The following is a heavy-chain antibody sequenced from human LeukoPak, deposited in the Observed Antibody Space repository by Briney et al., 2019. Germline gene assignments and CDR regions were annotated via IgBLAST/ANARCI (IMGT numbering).Heavy chain of an antibody. CDR2: INPKSGGT. CDR1: LYTFTGYY. V-gene: IGHV1-2*02. J-gene: IGHJ5*02. D-gene: IGHD6-6*01. CDR3: ARVVSSGWFDP. Sequence: ASVKDSCMSSLYTFTGYYMHWVRPTLGQGREWMGWINPKSGGTNYAQKFQCRVTMTRDTSIRTAYIELSRLRSDDTAAYYCARVVSSGWFDPWGQGTLVTVYS.